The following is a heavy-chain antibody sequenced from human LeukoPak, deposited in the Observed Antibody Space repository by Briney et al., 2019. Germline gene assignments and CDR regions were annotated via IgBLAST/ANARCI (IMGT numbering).Heavy chain of an antibody. Sequence: GGSLRLSCAASGFTFSNAWMNWVRQAPGKGLEWVGRIKTKTDDGTSDCAAPVKGRFTISRDDSKNTLYLHMSSLKTEDTAVYYCASYGGTSGKYYLDHWGQGTLVTVSS. D-gene: IGHD1-26*01. V-gene: IGHV3-15*01. CDR3: ASYGGTSGKYYLDH. J-gene: IGHJ4*02. CDR2: IKTKTDDGTS. CDR1: GFTFSNAW.